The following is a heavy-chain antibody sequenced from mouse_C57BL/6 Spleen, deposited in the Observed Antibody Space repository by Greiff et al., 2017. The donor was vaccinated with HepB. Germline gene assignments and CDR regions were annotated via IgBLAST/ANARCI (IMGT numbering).Heavy chain of an antibody. J-gene: IGHJ4*01. CDR1: GYAFTNYL. D-gene: IGHD1-1*01. V-gene: IGHV1-54*01. CDR2: INPGSGGT. CDR3: ARLLRYYYAMDY. Sequence: VQLQQSGAELVRPGTSVKVSCKASGYAFTNYLIEWVKQRPGQGLEWIGVINPGSGGTNYNEKFKGKATLTADKSSSTAYMQLSSLTSEDSAVYFGARLLRYYYAMDYWGQGTSVTVSS.